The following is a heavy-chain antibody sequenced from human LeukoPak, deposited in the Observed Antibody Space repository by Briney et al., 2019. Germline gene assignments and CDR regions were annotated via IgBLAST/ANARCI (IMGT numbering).Heavy chain of an antibody. D-gene: IGHD5-24*01. J-gene: IGHJ4*02. CDR1: GGTFSSYA. V-gene: IGHV1-69*05. Sequence: SVKVSCKASGGTFSSYAISWVRQAPRQGLEWMGRIIPIFGTANYAQKFQGRVTITTDESTSTAYMELSSLRSEDTAVYYCARDSEMATGFDYWGQGTLVTVSS. CDR3: ARDSEMATGFDY. CDR2: IIPIFGTA.